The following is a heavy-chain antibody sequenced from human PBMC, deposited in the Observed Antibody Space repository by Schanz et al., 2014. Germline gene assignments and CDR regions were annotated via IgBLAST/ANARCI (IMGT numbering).Heavy chain of an antibody. D-gene: IGHD1-20*01. CDR2: IYLDGST. V-gene: IGHV3-66*04. CDR3: ARRITGTHHNPYYHGMDV. J-gene: IGHJ6*02. Sequence: EEQVVESGGGLVQPGGSLRLSCAVSGFTVSNTYMCWVRQAPGKGLQWVSCIYLDGSTYYPDSVQGRFTISRDNSKNALYLQMNSRRAEDTAVYYCARRITGTHHNPYYHGMDVWGQGTTVTVSS. CDR1: GFTVSNTY.